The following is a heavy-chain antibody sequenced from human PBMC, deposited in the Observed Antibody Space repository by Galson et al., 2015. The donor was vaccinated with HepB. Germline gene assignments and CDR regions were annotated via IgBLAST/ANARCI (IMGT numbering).Heavy chain of an antibody. CDR1: GVTVSTTY. V-gene: IGHV3-53*01. Sequence: SMRPEDEDSGVTVSTTYIRCVDQAPRTGLDGVSEIRGHGTTYYADSVSDRFTFSRDNSKNKVYLQMNSLRAEDIAVYYCARGHSSRWYSGLGYWGPGTVVTVSS. CDR3: ARGHSSRWYSGLGY. J-gene: IGHJ4*02. D-gene: IGHD6-13*01. CDR2: IRGHGTT.